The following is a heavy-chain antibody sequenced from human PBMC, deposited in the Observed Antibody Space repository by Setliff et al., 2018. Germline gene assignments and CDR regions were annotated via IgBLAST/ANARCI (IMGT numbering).Heavy chain of an antibody. Sequence: SETLSLTCTVYGVSFSDYYWGWVRQSPGKGLDWIGEINHSGTTNYDPSLVGRISISVDTSKRQFSLKLTSVTAADMAVYYCRFWSGYYKNDYWAQGTLVTVSA. V-gene: IGHV4-34*01. CDR3: RFWSGYYKNDY. CDR2: INHSGTT. D-gene: IGHD3-3*01. CDR1: GVSFSDYY. J-gene: IGHJ4*02.